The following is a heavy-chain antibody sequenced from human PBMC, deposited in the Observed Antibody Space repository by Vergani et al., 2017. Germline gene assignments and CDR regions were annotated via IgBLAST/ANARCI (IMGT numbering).Heavy chain of an antibody. D-gene: IGHD3-9*01. V-gene: IGHV3-33*01. J-gene: IGHJ2*01. CDR1: GFTFSSYG. CDR2: IWYDGSNK. Sequence: QVQLVESGGGVVQPGRSLRLSCAASGFTFSSYGMHWVRPAPGKGLEWVAVIWYDGSNKHYADSVKGRFTISRDNSKNTLYLQMNSLRAEDTAVYYCARPCPSDILTGWYFDLWGRGTLVTVSS. CDR3: ARPCPSDILTGWYFDL.